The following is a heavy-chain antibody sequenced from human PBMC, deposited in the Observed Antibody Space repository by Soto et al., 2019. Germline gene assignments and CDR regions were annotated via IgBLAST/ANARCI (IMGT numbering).Heavy chain of an antibody. V-gene: IGHV4-39*01. D-gene: IGHD3-3*02. Sequence: TSETLSLTCTVSGSSINSSGYYWGWIRQPPGKGLEWIGSMFYGVSTYYNPSLKSRVTVSVDTSKNQFSLNLRSVTAADTAVYYCARLPSRHLVDYWGQGTLVTVSS. CDR1: GSSINSSGYY. CDR3: ARLPSRHLVDY. J-gene: IGHJ4*02. CDR2: MFYGVST.